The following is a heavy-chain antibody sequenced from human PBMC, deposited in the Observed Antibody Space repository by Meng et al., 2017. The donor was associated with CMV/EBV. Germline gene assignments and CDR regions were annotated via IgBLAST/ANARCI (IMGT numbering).Heavy chain of an antibody. V-gene: IGHV1-2*02. J-gene: IGHJ6*02. Sequence: ASVKVSCKASGYSFSDYYMHWVRQAPGQGLEWMGWINPNSGGTNYAQKFQGRVTITRNTSISTAYMELSSLRSEDTAVYYCARFKGMDVWGQGTTVTVSS. CDR1: GYSFSDYY. CDR3: ARFKGMDV. CDR2: INPNSGGT.